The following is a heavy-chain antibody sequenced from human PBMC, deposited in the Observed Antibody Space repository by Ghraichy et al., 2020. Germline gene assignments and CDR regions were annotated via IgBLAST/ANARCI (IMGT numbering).Heavy chain of an antibody. D-gene: IGHD2-8*01. CDR3: ARDMLSENWFDP. CDR1: GGSISSYY. V-gene: IGHV4-59*01. Sequence: SETLSLTCTVSGGSISSYYWSWIRQPPGKGLEWIGYIYYSGSTNYNPSLKSRVTISVDTSKNQFSLKLSSVTAADTAVYYCARDMLSENWFDPWGQGTLVTVSS. CDR2: IYYSGST. J-gene: IGHJ5*02.